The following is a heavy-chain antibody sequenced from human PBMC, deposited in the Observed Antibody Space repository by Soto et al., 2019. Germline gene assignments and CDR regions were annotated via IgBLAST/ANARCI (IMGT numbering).Heavy chain of an antibody. CDR3: ARDGPYYYGSGSYSWYFDL. CDR1: GGSFSGYY. J-gene: IGHJ2*01. Sequence: QVQLQQWGAGLLKPSETLSLTCAVYGGSFSGYYWSWIRQPPGKGLECIGEINHSGSTNYNPSLKSRVTISVDTSKNQFSLKLSSVTAADTAVYYCARDGPYYYGSGSYSWYFDLWGRGTLVTVSS. CDR2: INHSGST. D-gene: IGHD3-10*01. V-gene: IGHV4-34*01.